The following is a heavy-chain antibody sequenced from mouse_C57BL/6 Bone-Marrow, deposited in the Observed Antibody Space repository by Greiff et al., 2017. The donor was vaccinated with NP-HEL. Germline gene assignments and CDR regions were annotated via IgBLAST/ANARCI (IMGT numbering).Heavy chain of an antibody. J-gene: IGHJ2*01. CDR1: GYTFTSYW. V-gene: IGHV1-7*01. CDR3: AREYYGIVYYFDY. CDR2: INPSSGYT. D-gene: IGHD1-1*01. Sequence: VQLQQSGAELAKPGASVKLSCKASGYTFTSYWMHWVKQRPGQGLEWIGYINPSSGYTKYNQKFKDKATLTADKSSSIAYMRLSSLTYEDSAVYYCAREYYGIVYYFDYWGQGTTLTVSS.